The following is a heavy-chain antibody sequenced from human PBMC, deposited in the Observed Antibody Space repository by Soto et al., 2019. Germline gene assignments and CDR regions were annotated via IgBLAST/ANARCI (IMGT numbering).Heavy chain of an antibody. Sequence: GSLRLSCAASGFTFSSYSMNWVRQAPGKGLEWVSSISSSSSYIYYADSVKGRFTISRDNAKNSLYLQMNSLRAEDTAVYYCAEWELLTHDAFDIWGQGTMVTVSS. V-gene: IGHV3-21*01. CDR2: ISSSSSYI. CDR1: GFTFSSYS. D-gene: IGHD1-26*01. CDR3: AEWELLTHDAFDI. J-gene: IGHJ3*02.